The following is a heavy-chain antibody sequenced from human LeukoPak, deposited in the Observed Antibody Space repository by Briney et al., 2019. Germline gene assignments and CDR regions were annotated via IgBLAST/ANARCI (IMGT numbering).Heavy chain of an antibody. CDR3: ARKYTIFGVVSEAFDI. CDR1: GGSISSCY. D-gene: IGHD3-3*01. V-gene: IGHV4-59*01. J-gene: IGHJ3*02. Sequence: SETLSLTCTVSGGSISSCYWSWIRHPPGKGLEWIGSIYYSGSTNYNPSLKSRVTISVDTSKNQFSLKLSSVTAADTAVYYCARKYTIFGVVSEAFDIWGQGTMVTVSS. CDR2: IYYSGST.